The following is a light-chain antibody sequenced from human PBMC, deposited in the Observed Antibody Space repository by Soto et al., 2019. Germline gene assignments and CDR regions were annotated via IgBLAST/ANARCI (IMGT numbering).Light chain of an antibody. V-gene: IGKV1-5*03. Sequence: DIQMTQSPSTLSGSVGDRVTITRRASQTISSWLAWYQQKPGKAPKLLIYTASTLKSGVPSRFSGNGSGTGFSLPISSLQPDDIATYYCQPCNSDSEAFGQGTKVALK. CDR1: QTISSW. J-gene: IGKJ1*01. CDR3: QPCNSDSEA. CDR2: TAS.